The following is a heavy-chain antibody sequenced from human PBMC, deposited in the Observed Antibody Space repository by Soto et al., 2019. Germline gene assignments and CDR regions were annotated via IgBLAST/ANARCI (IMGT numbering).Heavy chain of an antibody. J-gene: IGHJ3*01. D-gene: IGHD6-19*01. Sequence: QVQLQESGPGLVKPSGTLSLTCAVSGDSIGSPKWWTWLRQPPGKGLEWIGDLLHSGTTNYNPSLKSRVTLSVHKPQYQFSLKLTSVTAAHTAIYYCAYSSGWYRHELWGQGTSITVSS. CDR3: AYSSGWYRHEL. CDR1: GDSIGSPKW. CDR2: LLHSGTT. V-gene: IGHV4-4*02.